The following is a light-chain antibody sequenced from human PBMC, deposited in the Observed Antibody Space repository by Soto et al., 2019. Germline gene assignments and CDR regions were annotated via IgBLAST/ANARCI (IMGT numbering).Light chain of an antibody. J-gene: IGKJ4*01. CDR1: QSVSSY. CDR2: DAS. Sequence: EIVLTQSPATLSLSPGERATLSCRASQSVSSYLAWYQQKPGQAPRLLIYDASNRATGIPARFSASGSGTDFTLTISSLEPEDFAFYYCEQRSNWPPLTFGGGTKVEIK. V-gene: IGKV3-11*01. CDR3: EQRSNWPPLT.